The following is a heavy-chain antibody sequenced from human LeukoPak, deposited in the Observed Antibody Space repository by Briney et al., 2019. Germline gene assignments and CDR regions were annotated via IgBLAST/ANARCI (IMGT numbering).Heavy chain of an antibody. D-gene: IGHD1-26*01. J-gene: IGHJ3*01. CDR2: ISGSAGST. CDR1: GFTFNNYA. V-gene: IGHV3-23*01. CDR3: AKVVSYSGAWFLAVLDD. Sequence: GGSLTLSCAASGFTFNNYAMSWVSQAPGKGLEWVSGISGSAGSTYYADSVKGRFSISRDNSKNTVYLQMNRVRAEDTAAYYCAKVVSYSGAWFLAVLDDWGQGTMVTVSS.